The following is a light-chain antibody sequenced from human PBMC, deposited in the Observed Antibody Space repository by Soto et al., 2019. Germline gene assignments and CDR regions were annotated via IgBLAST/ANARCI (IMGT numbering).Light chain of an antibody. V-gene: IGKV3-15*01. CDR3: QQYNNWPPWT. J-gene: IGKJ1*01. Sequence: EIVLTQSPATLSLSPGERATLSCRASQSVSNNYLAWYQQKPGQAPRLLIYGVSTRATGIPARFSGSGSGTEFTLTISSLQSEDFAVYYCQQYNNWPPWTFGQGTKVDIK. CDR1: QSVSNN. CDR2: GVS.